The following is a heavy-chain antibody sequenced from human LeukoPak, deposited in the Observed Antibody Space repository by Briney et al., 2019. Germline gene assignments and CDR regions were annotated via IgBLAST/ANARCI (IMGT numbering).Heavy chain of an antibody. V-gene: IGHV3-9*03. J-gene: IGHJ3*02. CDR2: ISWNRGSI. D-gene: IGHD6-25*01. Sequence: GGSLRLSCAASGFTFDDYDMHWVRQAPGKGLEWVSGISWNRGSIVYADFVKGRFTIFRDNDKKSVYRQMNSLRAEEMGLYFCALAAPLHASDILGQGTMVTVSS. CDR1: GFTFDDYD. CDR3: ALAAPLHASDI.